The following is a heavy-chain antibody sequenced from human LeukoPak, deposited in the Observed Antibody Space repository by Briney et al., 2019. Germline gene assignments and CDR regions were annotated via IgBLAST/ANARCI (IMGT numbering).Heavy chain of an antibody. V-gene: IGHV4-34*01. CDR1: GGSFSGYY. Sequence: PSETLSLTCAVYGGSFSGYYWSWIRQPPGKGLEWIGEINHSGSTSYNPSLRSRVTISVDSSKNQFSLRLSSMTAADTAVYYCASVVVVTAANWFDPWGQGTLVTVSS. CDR3: ASVVVVTAANWFDP. D-gene: IGHD2-21*02. CDR2: INHSGST. J-gene: IGHJ5*02.